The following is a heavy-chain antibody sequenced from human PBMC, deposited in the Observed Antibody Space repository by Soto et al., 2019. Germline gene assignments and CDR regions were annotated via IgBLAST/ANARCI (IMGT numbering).Heavy chain of an antibody. CDR2: ISYDGSNK. V-gene: IGHV3-30*03. CDR1: GFTFSSYG. D-gene: IGHD1-7*01. CDR3: AREVIGITGTTSAVDY. J-gene: IGHJ4*02. Sequence: GGSLRLSCAASGFTFSSYGMHWVRQAPGKGLEWVAVISYDGSNKYYADSVKGRFTISRDNSKNTLYLQMNSLRAEDTAVYYCAREVIGITGTTSAVDYWGQGTLVTVSS.